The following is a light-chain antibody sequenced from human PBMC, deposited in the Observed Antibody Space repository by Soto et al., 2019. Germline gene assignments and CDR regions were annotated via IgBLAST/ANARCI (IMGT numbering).Light chain of an antibody. CDR1: SSDVGGYNY. J-gene: IGLJ1*01. CDR3: SSYTSSSTV. CDR2: DVS. V-gene: IGLV2-14*01. Sequence: QSALTQPASVSGSPRQSITISCTGTSSDVGGYNYVSWYQQHPGKAPKLMIYDVSNRPSGVSNRFSGSKSGNTASLTLSGLQAEDEADYYCSSYTSSSTVFGTGTKVTV.